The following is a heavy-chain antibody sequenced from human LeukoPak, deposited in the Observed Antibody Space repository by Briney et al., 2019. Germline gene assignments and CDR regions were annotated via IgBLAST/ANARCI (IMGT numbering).Heavy chain of an antibody. D-gene: IGHD4-17*01. J-gene: IGHJ4*02. Sequence: PGGSLRLSCAASGFTFSSYAMSWVRQAPGKGLEWVSAISGSGGSTYYADSVKGRFTISRDNSKNTLYLQMNSLRAEDTAVYYCARDPAPDGDYVFYFDYWGQGTLVTVSS. V-gene: IGHV3-23*01. CDR2: ISGSGGST. CDR3: ARDPAPDGDYVFYFDY. CDR1: GFTFSSYA.